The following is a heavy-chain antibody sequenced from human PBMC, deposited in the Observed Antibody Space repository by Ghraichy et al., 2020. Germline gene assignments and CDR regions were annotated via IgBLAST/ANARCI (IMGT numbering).Heavy chain of an antibody. V-gene: IGHV3-21*06. J-gene: IGHJ4*02. CDR2: ISASGSYK. D-gene: IGHD3-10*01. Sequence: GESLNISCAASRFTFSHYSMNWVRQAPGKGLEWISSISASGSYKYYADSVKGRFSVSRDNAMNSVFLQMGSLTADDTAVYYCATERVYYGSGSYLDSWGQGTLFTVST. CDR3: ATERVYYGSGSYLDS. CDR1: RFTFSHYS.